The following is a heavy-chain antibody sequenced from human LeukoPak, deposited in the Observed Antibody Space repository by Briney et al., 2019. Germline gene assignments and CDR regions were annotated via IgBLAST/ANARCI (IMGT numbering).Heavy chain of an antibody. Sequence: SETLSLTCTVSGGSISSGGYYWSWIRQHPGKGLEWIGYIYYSGSTYYNPSLKSRVTISVDTSKNQFSLKLSSVTAADTAVYYCARDRSYYRTTVTYYYYYYMDVWGKGTTVTVSS. J-gene: IGHJ6*03. CDR1: GGSISSGGYY. V-gene: IGHV4-31*03. CDR3: ARDRSYYRTTVTYYYYYYMDV. CDR2: IYYSGST. D-gene: IGHD4-11*01.